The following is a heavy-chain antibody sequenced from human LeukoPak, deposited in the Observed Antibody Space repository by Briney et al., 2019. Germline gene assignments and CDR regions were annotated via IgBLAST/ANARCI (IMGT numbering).Heavy chain of an antibody. CDR1: GGSISSSNW. CDR2: MYHSEST. D-gene: IGHD6-19*01. Sequence: SETLSLTCAVSGGSISSSNWWGRVRPPPGKGLERSGEMYHSESTNYNPSLKSRVTIQVHKYKNQLSLKLRPVTAADTAVYYCASLAVAGQYDYWGQGTLVTVSS. J-gene: IGHJ4*02. V-gene: IGHV4-4*02. CDR3: ASLAVAGQYDY.